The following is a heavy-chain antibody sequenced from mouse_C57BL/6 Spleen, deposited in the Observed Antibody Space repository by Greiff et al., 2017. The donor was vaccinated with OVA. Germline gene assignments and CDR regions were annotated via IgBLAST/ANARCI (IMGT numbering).Heavy chain of an antibody. CDR3: ARNEGYYYSFDY. D-gene: IGHD2-3*01. Sequence: QVQLQQSGAELVKPGASVKISCKASGYAFSSYWMHWVKQRPGKGLAWIGQIYPGDGDTNYNGKFKGKATLTADKSSSTAYMQLSSLTSEDSAVYFCARNEGYYYSFDYWGQGTTLTVSS. CDR1: GYAFSSYW. J-gene: IGHJ2*01. V-gene: IGHV1-80*01. CDR2: IYPGDGDT.